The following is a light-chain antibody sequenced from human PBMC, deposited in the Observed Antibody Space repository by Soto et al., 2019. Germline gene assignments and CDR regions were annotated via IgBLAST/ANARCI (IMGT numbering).Light chain of an antibody. CDR3: QQSYSTPPWT. Sequence: DIQMTQSPSSLSASVGDRVTITCRASQSIVTYLNWYLQKPGKAPKLLIYAASNLQSGVPSRFSGSGSGTGFTLTISSLQPDDFATYFCQQSYSTPPWTFGQGTKVEIK. J-gene: IGKJ1*01. V-gene: IGKV1-39*01. CDR1: QSIVTY. CDR2: AAS.